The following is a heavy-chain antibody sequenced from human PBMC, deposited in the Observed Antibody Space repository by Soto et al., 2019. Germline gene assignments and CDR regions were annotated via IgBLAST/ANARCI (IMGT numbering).Heavy chain of an antibody. J-gene: IGHJ6*02. CDR2: INPNSGGT. V-gene: IGHV1-2*04. Sequence: QVQLVQSGAEVKKPGASVKVSCKASGYTFTGYYMHWVRQAPGQGLEWMGWINPNSGGTNYAQKFQGWVTMTRDTSISTAYMELSRLRSDDTAVYYCAGSLAVAGITYYYYGMDVWGQGTTVTVSS. CDR3: AGSLAVAGITYYYYGMDV. D-gene: IGHD6-19*01. CDR1: GYTFTGYY.